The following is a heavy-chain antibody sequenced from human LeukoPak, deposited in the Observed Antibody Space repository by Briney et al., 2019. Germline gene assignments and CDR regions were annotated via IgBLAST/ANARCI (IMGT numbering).Heavy chain of an antibody. Sequence: ASVKVSCKASGYTFTSYYMHWVRQAPGQGLEWMGIIDPSGGSTRYPQKFQGRVTVTGDTSTSTVYMELSSLRFEDTAVYYCARGSTYCSSISCPMINCDYWGRGTLVTVSS. J-gene: IGHJ4*02. CDR2: IDPSGGST. D-gene: IGHD2-2*01. V-gene: IGHV1-46*01. CDR3: ARGSTYCSSISCPMINCDY. CDR1: GYTFTSYY.